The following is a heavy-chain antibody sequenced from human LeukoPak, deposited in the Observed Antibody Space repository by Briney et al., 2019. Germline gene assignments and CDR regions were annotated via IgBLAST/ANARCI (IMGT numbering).Heavy chain of an antibody. CDR2: IIPIFGTA. Sequence: EASVKVSCKASGDTFSSYGISWVRQAPGQGLEWMGGIIPIFGTANYAQKFQGRVTITADKSTSTAYMELSSLRSEDTAVYYCARDSGGYSYGYYYWGQGTLVTVSS. V-gene: IGHV1-69*06. J-gene: IGHJ4*02. D-gene: IGHD5-18*01. CDR1: GDTFSSYG. CDR3: ARDSGGYSYGYYY.